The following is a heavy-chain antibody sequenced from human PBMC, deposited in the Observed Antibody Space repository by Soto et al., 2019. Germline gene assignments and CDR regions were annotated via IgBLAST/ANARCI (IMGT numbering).Heavy chain of an antibody. CDR1: GYTFTRYY. V-gene: IGHV1-46*01. CDR2: INPSGGST. D-gene: IGHD6-13*01. CDR3: ARDRVAAAPRDNWFDP. J-gene: IGHJ5*02. Sequence: GASVKVSCKASGYTFTRYYMHWVRQAPGQGLEWMGIINPSGGSTSYAQKFQGRVTMTRDTSTSTVYMELSSLRSEDTAVYYCARDRVAAAPRDNWFDPWGQGTLVTVSS.